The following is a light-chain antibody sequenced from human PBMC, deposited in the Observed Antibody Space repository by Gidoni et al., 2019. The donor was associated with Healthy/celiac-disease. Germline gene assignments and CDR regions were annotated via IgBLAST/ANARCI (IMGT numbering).Light chain of an antibody. CDR2: AAS. J-gene: IGKJ3*01. CDR3: QQYYSYPLT. Sequence: DPVSITCRASQGISSYLAWYQQKPGKAPKLLIYAASTLQSGVPSRFSGSGSGTDFTLTISCLQSEDFATYYCQQYYSYPLTFXPXTKVDIK. CDR1: QGISSY. V-gene: IGKV1-8*01.